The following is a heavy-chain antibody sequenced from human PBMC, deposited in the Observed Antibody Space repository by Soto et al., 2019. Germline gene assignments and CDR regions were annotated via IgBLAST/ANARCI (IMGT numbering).Heavy chain of an antibody. V-gene: IGHV1-3*01. Sequence: ASVKVSCKASGYTFTSYAMHWVRQAPGQRLEWMGWINAGNGNTKYSQKFQGRVTITRDTSASTAYMELSSLRSEDTAVYYCAAVERCVVNLGVVIPCSGIDDWGQGTMVTVSS. J-gene: IGHJ4*01. D-gene: IGHD3-3*01. CDR1: GYTFTSYA. CDR3: AAVERCVVNLGVVIPCSGIDD. CDR2: INAGNGNT.